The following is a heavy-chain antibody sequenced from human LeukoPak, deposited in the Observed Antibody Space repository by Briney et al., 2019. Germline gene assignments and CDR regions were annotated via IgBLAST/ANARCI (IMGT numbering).Heavy chain of an antibody. V-gene: IGHV3-30*18. CDR2: ISYDGSNK. CDR1: GFTFSSYG. D-gene: IGHD2-21*02. Sequence: PGRSLRLSCAASGFTFSSYGMHWVRQAPGKGLEWVAVISYDGSNKYYADSVKGRFTISRDNSKNTLYLQMNSLRAEDTAVYYCAKDPCGGDCYAHDFWGQGTLVTVSS. J-gene: IGHJ4*02. CDR3: AKDPCGGDCYAHDF.